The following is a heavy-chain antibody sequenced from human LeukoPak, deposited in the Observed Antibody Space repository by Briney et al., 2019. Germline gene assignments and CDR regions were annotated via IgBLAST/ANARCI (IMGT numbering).Heavy chain of an antibody. J-gene: IGHJ4*02. CDR3: ARNLAPYSGSYPDY. V-gene: IGHV1-69*13. CDR2: IIPIFGTA. CDR1: GGTFSSYA. D-gene: IGHD1-26*01. Sequence: SVKVSCKASGGTFSSYAISWVRQAPGQGLEWMGGIIPIFGTANYAQKFQGRVTITADESTSTAYMELSSLRSEDTAEYYCARNLAPYSGSYPDYWGQGTLVTVSS.